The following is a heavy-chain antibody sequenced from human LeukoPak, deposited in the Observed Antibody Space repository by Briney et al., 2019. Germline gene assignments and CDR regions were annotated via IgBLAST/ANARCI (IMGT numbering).Heavy chain of an antibody. CDR3: ARNQRRLDY. CDR1: GFIFKNYG. CDR2: IKQDGSEK. Sequence: PGRSLRLSCAASGFIFKNYGMHWVRQAPGKGLELVANIKQDGSEKYYVDSVKGRFTISRDNAKNSLYLQMNSLRAEDTAVYYCARNQRRLDYWGQGTLVTVSS. D-gene: IGHD1-14*01. V-gene: IGHV3-7*01. J-gene: IGHJ4*02.